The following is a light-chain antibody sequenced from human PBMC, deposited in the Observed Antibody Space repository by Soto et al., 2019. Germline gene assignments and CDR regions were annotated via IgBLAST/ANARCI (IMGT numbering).Light chain of an antibody. Sequence: QMTQSTYTLSASVGDRVTITCRASQSISSWLAWYQQKPGKAPKLLIYKASSLESGVPSRFSGSGSGTEFTLTISSLQPDDFATYYCQQYISYPWTFAQRTKVAIK. CDR1: QSISSW. J-gene: IGKJ1*01. CDR2: KAS. V-gene: IGKV1-5*03. CDR3: QQYISYPWT.